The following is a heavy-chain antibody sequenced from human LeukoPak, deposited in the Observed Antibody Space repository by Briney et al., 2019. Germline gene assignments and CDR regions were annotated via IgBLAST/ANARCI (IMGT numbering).Heavy chain of an antibody. V-gene: IGHV3-23*01. J-gene: IGHJ6*02. CDR3: AKGLHGGVGYGVDV. CDR1: GVTLSSYA. CDR2: ISSSGSGGNT. D-gene: IGHD3-16*01. Sequence: GGSLRLSCAASGVTLSSYAMSWARQAPGKGLEWVSGISSSGSGGNTYYADSVKGRFTISRDNSKNTLYLQMKNLRVEHTAVYYCAKGLHGGVGYGVDVWGQGTTVSVSS.